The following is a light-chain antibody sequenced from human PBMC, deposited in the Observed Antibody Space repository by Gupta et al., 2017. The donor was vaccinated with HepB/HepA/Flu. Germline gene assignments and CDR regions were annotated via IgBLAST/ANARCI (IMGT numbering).Light chain of an antibody. CDR1: QSVGHF. V-gene: IGKV3-11*01. CDR2: DAS. CDR3: QQRRYWPSLT. J-gene: IGKJ4*01. Sequence: VLTQSPVILSLSPGERATLSCRASQSVGHFLAWYQQKLGQAPRLLIYDASQRAPGVPARFSGSGAGTGFTLTISSLEPEDFAVDYCQQRRYWPSLTFGRGTKVEI.